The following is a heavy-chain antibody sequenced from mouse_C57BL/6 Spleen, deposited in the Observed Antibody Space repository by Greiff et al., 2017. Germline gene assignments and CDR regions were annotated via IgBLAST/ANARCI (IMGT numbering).Heavy chain of an antibody. V-gene: IGHV5-9*01. CDR1: GFTFSSYT. Sequence: EVQRVESGGGLVKPGGSLKLSCAASGFTFSSYTMSWVRQTPEKRLEWVATISGGGGNTYYPDSVKGRFTISRDNAKNTLYLQMSSLRSEDTALYYCARQAGRGAMDYWGQGTSVTGSS. CDR3: ARQAGRGAMDY. CDR2: ISGGGGNT. J-gene: IGHJ4*01.